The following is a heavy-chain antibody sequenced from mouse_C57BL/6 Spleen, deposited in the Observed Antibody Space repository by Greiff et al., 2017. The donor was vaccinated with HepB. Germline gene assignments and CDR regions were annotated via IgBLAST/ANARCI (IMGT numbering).Heavy chain of an antibody. J-gene: IGHJ4*01. D-gene: IGHD2-3*01. V-gene: IGHV1-85*01. CDR3: ADGSDYYAMDY. CDR1: GYTFPRYD. CDR2: IYPRDGST. Sequence: QVQLQQSGPELVKPGASVKLSCKASGYTFPRYDINWVKQRPGQGLEWIGWIYPRDGSTKYNEKFKGKATLTVDTSSSTAYMELHSLTSEDSAVYFCADGSDYYAMDYWGQGTSVTVSS.